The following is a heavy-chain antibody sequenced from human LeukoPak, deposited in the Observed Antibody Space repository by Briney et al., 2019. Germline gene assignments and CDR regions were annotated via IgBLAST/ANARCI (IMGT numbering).Heavy chain of an antibody. D-gene: IGHD5-18*01. CDR1: GFTVSSNY. J-gene: IGHJ3*02. CDR2: IYSGGST. Sequence: AGGSLRLSCAASGFTVSSNYMSWVRQAPGKGLEWVSVIYSGGSTYNADSVKGRFTIPRDNAKNSLYLQMNSLRAEDTALYYCAKGYSSRTSDAFDIWGQGTMVTVSS. CDR3: AKGYSSRTSDAFDI. V-gene: IGHV3-53*05.